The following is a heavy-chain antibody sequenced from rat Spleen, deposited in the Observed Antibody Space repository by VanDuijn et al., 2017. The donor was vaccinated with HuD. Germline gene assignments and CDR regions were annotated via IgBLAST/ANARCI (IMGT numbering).Heavy chain of an antibody. Sequence: EVQLVESGGGLVQPGRSLKLSCAASGFTFSNYGMHWIRQAPTKGLDWVASISPSGGSTHYRDSVKGRFTISRDNAKSTLYLQMDSLRSEDTATYYCARRFDFDYWGQGVMVTVSS. J-gene: IGHJ2*01. D-gene: IGHD4-3*01. CDR2: ISPSGGST. V-gene: IGHV5-19*01. CDR3: ARRFDFDY. CDR1: GFTFSNYG.